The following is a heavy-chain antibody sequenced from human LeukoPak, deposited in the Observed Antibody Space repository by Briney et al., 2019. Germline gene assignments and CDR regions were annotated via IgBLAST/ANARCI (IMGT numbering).Heavy chain of an antibody. V-gene: IGHV4-59*01. CDR1: GGSISSYY. Sequence: KPSETLSLTCTVSGGSISSYYWSWIRQPPGKGLEWIGYIYYSGSTNYNPSLKSRVTISVDTSKNQFSLKLSSVTAADTAVYYCARGQLGYCSGTSCANWFDPWGQGTLVTVSS. D-gene: IGHD2-2*01. CDR3: ARGQLGYCSGTSCANWFDP. J-gene: IGHJ5*02. CDR2: IYYSGST.